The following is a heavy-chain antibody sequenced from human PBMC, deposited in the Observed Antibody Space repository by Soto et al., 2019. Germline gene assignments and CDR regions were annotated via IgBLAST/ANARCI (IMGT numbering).Heavy chain of an antibody. CDR3: ARDVIVVEEYRFDY. D-gene: IGHD3-22*01. Sequence: PGGSLRLSCAASGFTFSSYAMHWVRQAPGKGLEWVAVISYDGSNKYYADSVKGRFTISRDNSKNTLYLQMNSRRAEDTAVYYCARDVIVVEEYRFDYWGQGTLVTV. V-gene: IGHV3-30-3*01. CDR1: GFTFSSYA. CDR2: ISYDGSNK. J-gene: IGHJ4*02.